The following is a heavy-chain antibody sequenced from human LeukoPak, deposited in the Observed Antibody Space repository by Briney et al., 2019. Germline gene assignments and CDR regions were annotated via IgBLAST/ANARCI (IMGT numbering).Heavy chain of an antibody. CDR2: IYYSGST. CDR3: AGVFRYYYDSSGSFDY. D-gene: IGHD3-22*01. CDR1: GGSISSGGYY. Sequence: PSETLSLTCTVSGGSISSGGYYWSWIRQHPGKGLEWIGYIYYSGSTYYNPSLKSRVAISVDTSKNQFSLKLSSVTAADTAVYYCAGVFRYYYDSSGSFDYWGQGTLVTVSS. V-gene: IGHV4-31*03. J-gene: IGHJ4*02.